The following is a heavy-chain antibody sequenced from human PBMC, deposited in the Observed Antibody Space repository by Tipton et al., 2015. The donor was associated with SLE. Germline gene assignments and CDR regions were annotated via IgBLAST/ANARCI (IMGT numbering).Heavy chain of an antibody. Sequence: LRLSCTVSGGSISSSSYYWGWIRQPPGKGLEWIGSIYYSGSTYYNPSLKSRVTISVDTSKNQFSLKLSSVTAADTAVYYCASFSAVAGTAYWGQGTLVTVSS. CDR1: GGSISSSSYY. V-gene: IGHV4-39*01. CDR2: IYYSGST. J-gene: IGHJ4*02. CDR3: ASFSAVAGTAY. D-gene: IGHD6-19*01.